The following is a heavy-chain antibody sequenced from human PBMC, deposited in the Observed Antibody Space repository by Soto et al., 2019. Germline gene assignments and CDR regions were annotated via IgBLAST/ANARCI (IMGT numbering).Heavy chain of an antibody. CDR1: GFTFSNYG. J-gene: IGHJ3*02. Sequence: AGGSLRLSCAASGFTFSNYGMHWVRQAPGKGLEWVAVIWYDGSNKYYADSVKGRFTISRDNSKNTLYLQMNSLRAEDTAVYYCARGAYYYDSSGYSRGSGAFDIWGQGTVVTVSS. CDR2: IWYDGSNK. CDR3: ARGAYYYDSSGYSRGSGAFDI. V-gene: IGHV3-33*01. D-gene: IGHD3-22*01.